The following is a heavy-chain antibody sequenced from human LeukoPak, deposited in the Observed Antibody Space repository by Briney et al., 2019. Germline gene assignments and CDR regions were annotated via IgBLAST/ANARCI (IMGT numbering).Heavy chain of an antibody. D-gene: IGHD6-19*01. CDR2: ISSSSSYI. Sequence: SGGSLRLSCAASGFTFSSYSMNWVRQAPGKGLEWVSSISSSSSYIYYADSVKGRFTISRDNAKNSLYLQMNSLRAEDTAVYYCARESYKWTVAGTTGGDYWGQGTLVTVSS. V-gene: IGHV3-21*01. CDR3: ARESYKWTVAGTTGGDY. CDR1: GFTFSSYS. J-gene: IGHJ4*02.